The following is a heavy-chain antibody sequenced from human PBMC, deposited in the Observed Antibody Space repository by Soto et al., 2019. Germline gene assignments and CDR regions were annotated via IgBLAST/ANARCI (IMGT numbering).Heavy chain of an antibody. Sequence: ASVKVSCKTSGYTFTTIFLHWLRQAPGQRLEWMGWINPANGVTMYSQKFLGRVSNTRDTSATTAYMELTSLTSDDTAVYYCARGPSCGCFDFWGQGTLVTVSS. CDR2: INPANGVT. CDR3: ARGPSCGCFDF. CDR1: GYTFTTIF. V-gene: IGHV1-3*01. J-gene: IGHJ4*02. D-gene: IGHD5-12*01.